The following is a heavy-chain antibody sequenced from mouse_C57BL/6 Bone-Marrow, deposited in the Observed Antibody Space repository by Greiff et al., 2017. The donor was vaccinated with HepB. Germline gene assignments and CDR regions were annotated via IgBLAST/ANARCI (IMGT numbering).Heavy chain of an antibody. V-gene: IGHV1-64*01. D-gene: IGHD1-1*01. CDR1: GYTFTSYW. CDR2: IHPNSGST. CDR3: ARCSITTVVAPAY. Sequence: QVQLQQPGAELVKPGASVKLSCKASGYTFTSYWMHWVKQRPGQGLEWIGMIHPNSGSTNYNEKFKSKATLTVDKSSSTAYMQLSSLTSEDSAVYYGARCSITTVVAPAYWGQGTLVTVSA. J-gene: IGHJ3*01.